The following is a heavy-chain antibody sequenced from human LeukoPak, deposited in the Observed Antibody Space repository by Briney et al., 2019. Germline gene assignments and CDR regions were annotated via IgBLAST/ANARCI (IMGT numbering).Heavy chain of an antibody. D-gene: IGHD7-27*01. Sequence: PSETLSLTCTVSGGSISSSSYYWGWIRQPPGKVLEWIGSIYYSGSTYYNPSLKSRVTISVDTSKNQFSLKLSSVTAADTAVYYCARVDWGSHWYFDLWGRGTLVTVSS. CDR1: GGSISSSSYY. CDR2: IYYSGST. CDR3: ARVDWGSHWYFDL. J-gene: IGHJ2*01. V-gene: IGHV4-39*01.